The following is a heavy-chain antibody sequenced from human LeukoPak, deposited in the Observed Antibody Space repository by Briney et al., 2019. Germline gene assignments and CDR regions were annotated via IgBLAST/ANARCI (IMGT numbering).Heavy chain of an antibody. CDR2: IYYSGST. CDR1: GGSFSGYY. D-gene: IGHD4-23*01. CDR3: ARQEGNYNWFDP. J-gene: IGHJ5*02. Sequence: SETLSLTCAVYGGSFSGYYWSWIRQPPGKGLEWIGYIYYSGSTNYNPSLKSRVTISVDTSKNQFSLKLSSVTAADTAVYYCARQEGNYNWFDPWGQGTLVTVSS. V-gene: IGHV4-59*01.